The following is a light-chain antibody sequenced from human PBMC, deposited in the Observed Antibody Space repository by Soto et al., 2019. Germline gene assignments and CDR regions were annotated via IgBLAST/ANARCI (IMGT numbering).Light chain of an antibody. CDR1: SSDVGGYNY. J-gene: IGLJ2*01. V-gene: IGLV2-14*01. CDR3: SSDTSSSTMV. Sequence: QSALTQPASVSGSPGQSVTISCTGTSSDVGGYNYVSWYQQHPGKAPKLMIYDVSNRPSGVSNRFSGSKSGNTASLTISGHQAEDEADYYCSSDTSSSTMVFGGGTKLTVL. CDR2: DVS.